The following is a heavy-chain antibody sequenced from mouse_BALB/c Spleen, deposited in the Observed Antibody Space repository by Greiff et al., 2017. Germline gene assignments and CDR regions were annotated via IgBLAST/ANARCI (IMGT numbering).Heavy chain of an antibody. J-gene: IGHJ3*01. Sequence: VQLQQPGAELVKPGASVKLSCKASGYTFTSYWMHWVKQRPGQGLEWIGGINPSNGRTNYNEKFKSKATLTVDKSSTTAYMQLSSLTSEDSAVYYCARCGNYESAYWGQGTLVTVSA. CDR3: ARCGNYESAY. CDR1: GYTFTSYW. D-gene: IGHD2-1*01. V-gene: IGHV1S81*02. CDR2: INPSNGRT.